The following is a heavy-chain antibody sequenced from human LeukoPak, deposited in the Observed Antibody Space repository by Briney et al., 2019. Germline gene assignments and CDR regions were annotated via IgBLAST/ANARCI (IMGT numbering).Heavy chain of an antibody. CDR3: ARCLFGELCLYFDY. CDR1: GGSISSHY. Sequence: PSETLSLTCTVSGGSISSHYWSWIRQPPGKGLEWIGYIYYSGSTNYNPSLKSRVTISVDTSKNQFSLKLSSVTAADTAVYYCARCLFGELCLYFDYWGQGTLVTVSS. V-gene: IGHV4-59*08. CDR2: IYYSGST. J-gene: IGHJ4*02. D-gene: IGHD3-10*02.